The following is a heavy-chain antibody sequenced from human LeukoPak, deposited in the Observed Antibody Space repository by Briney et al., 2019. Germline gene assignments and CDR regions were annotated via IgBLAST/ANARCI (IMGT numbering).Heavy chain of an antibody. CDR3: ARDRVVPAAMHYYYYGMDV. Sequence: SVKVSCKASGGTFSSYAISWVRQAPGQGLEWMGGIIPIFGTANYAQKFQGRVTITADGSTSTAYMELSSLRSEDTAVYYCARDRVVPAAMHYYYYGMDVWGQGTTVTVSS. CDR1: GGTFSSYA. CDR2: IIPIFGTA. J-gene: IGHJ6*02. D-gene: IGHD2-2*01. V-gene: IGHV1-69*13.